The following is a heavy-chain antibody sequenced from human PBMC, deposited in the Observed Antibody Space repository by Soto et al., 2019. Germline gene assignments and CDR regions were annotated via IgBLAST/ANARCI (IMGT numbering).Heavy chain of an antibody. V-gene: IGHV4-39*01. D-gene: IGHD2-15*01. CDR3: AGRSCRGGSCYNPGFGA. CDR2: IFFTGNI. J-gene: IGHJ5*02. CDR1: GAPLTTISYY. Sequence: QLQLQESGPGLVKPSETLSLNCTVSGAPLTTISYYWGWIRQPPGKGLEWVGRIFFTGNIYYNPSPTRRVSISVDRSRNAFSLKVDSVPAADSAVYDCAGRSCRGGSCYNPGFGAWGQGALCSVSS.